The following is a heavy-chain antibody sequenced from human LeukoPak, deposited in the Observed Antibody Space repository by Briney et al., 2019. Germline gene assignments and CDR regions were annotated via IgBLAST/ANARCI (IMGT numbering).Heavy chain of an antibody. CDR3: ARDLGYCSGGNCYPFDY. CDR2: ITSSSSYI. V-gene: IGHV3-21*01. D-gene: IGHD2-15*01. CDR1: GFTFSTYS. Sequence: GGSLRLSCAASGFTFSTYSMNWVRQAPGKGLEWVSSITSSSSYIFYADSVSGRFTISRDNSKNPLYLQMNSLRAEDTAVYYCARDLGYCSGGNCYPFDYWGQGVLVTVSS. J-gene: IGHJ4*02.